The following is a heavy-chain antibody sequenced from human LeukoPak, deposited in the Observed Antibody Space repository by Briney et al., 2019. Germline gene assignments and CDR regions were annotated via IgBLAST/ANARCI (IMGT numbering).Heavy chain of an antibody. CDR3: AREQGDIVLMVYAISEMPPYYYMDV. V-gene: IGHV4-39*02. CDR2: LYYNENT. J-gene: IGHJ6*03. CDR1: GDSVSSTSYY. D-gene: IGHD2-8*01. Sequence: SETLSLTCTVSGDSVSSTSYYWGWIRQPPGKGLEWIGSLYYNENTYQNPSLKSRVTISVDTSKNQFSLKLSSVTAADTAVYYCAREQGDIVLMVYAISEMPPYYYMDVWGKGTTVTVSS.